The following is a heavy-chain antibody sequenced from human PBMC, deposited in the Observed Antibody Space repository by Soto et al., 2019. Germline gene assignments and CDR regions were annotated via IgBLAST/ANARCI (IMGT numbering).Heavy chain of an antibody. J-gene: IGHJ4*02. CDR2: IYYSGST. CDR3: TSYDSSGRFDY. Sequence: PSETLSLTCTVSGGSISSSSYYWGWIRQPPGKGLEWIGSIYYSGSTYYNPSLRSRVTISVDTSKNQFSLKLTSVTAADTAVYFCTSYDSSGRFDYWGQGILVTVSS. V-gene: IGHV4-39*07. CDR1: GGSISSSSYY. D-gene: IGHD3-22*01.